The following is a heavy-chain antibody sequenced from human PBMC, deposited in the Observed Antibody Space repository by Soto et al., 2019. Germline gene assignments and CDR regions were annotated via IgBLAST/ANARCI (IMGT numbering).Heavy chain of an antibody. CDR2: IDPSDSYT. CDR1: GYSFTSYW. CDR3: AGGAYYYYYYGMDV. V-gene: IGHV5-10-1*01. D-gene: IGHD3-16*01. J-gene: IGHJ6*02. Sequence: GESLKISCKGSGYSFTSYWISWVRQMPGKGLEWMGRIDPSDSYTNYSPSFQGHGNISADKSISTAYLQWISLKAADTAMYYWAGGAYYYYYYGMDVWGQGTTVTVSS.